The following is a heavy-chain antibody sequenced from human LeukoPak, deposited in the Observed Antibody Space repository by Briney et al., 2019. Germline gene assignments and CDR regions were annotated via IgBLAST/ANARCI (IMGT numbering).Heavy chain of an antibody. D-gene: IGHD5-24*01. CDR3: ARDRVEGAFDI. CDR2: IIPILGRT. Sequence: SVKVSCKASGGTLRKYTISWVRQAPGQGLEWVGGIIPILGRTDYAQKFQGRVTITADESTYTACMDLTSLRSEDTAVYYCARDRVEGAFDIWGQGTTVTVSS. CDR1: GGTLRKYT. V-gene: IGHV1-69*16. J-gene: IGHJ3*02.